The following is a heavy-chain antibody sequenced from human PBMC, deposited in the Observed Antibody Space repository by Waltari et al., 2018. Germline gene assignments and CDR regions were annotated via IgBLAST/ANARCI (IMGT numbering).Heavy chain of an antibody. D-gene: IGHD4-4*01. CDR1: GYTFSDFW. CDR3: ARRRGDYSDFNY. CDR2: IYPRDSDT. V-gene: IGHV5-51*01. J-gene: IGHJ4*02. Sequence: EVRLVQSGAEVKKPGESLKISCQASGYTFSDFWIGWVRQMPGKGLEWMGVIYPRDSDTQYSPTFQGQVTISVDKSIGTAYLHWSSLKASDTAVYYCARRRGDYSDFNYWGQGTLVTVSS.